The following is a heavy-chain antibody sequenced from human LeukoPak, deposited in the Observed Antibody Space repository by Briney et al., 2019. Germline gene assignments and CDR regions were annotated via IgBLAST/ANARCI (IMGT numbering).Heavy chain of an antibody. CDR2: IYSGGST. J-gene: IGHJ4*02. Sequence: GGSLRLSCAASGFTVSSRYMCWIRQAPGKGLEWVSVIYSGGSTYYADSVKGRFTVSRDNAKNSLYLHINSLRAEDTAVYYCARVQGPPYWGQGTLVTVSS. V-gene: IGHV3-66*01. CDR1: GFTVSSRY. CDR3: ARVQGPPY.